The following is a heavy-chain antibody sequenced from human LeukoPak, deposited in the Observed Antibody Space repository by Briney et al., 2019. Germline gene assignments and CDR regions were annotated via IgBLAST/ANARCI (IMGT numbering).Heavy chain of an antibody. CDR1: GGSISSGDYY. V-gene: IGHV4-30-4*01. CDR3: ARDLTQGGY. CDR2: IYYSEST. J-gene: IGHJ4*02. Sequence: SETLSLTCTVSGGSISSGDYYWNWIRQSPGKGLEWIGYIYYSESTYYNPSLKSRVTISIDTSKNQFSLKLSSVTAADTAVYYCARDLTQGGYWGQGTLVTVSS. D-gene: IGHD4-23*01.